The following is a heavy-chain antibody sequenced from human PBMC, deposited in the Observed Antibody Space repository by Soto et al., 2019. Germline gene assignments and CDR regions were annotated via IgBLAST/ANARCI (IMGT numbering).Heavy chain of an antibody. V-gene: IGHV3-73*01. Sequence: PGGSLRLSCAASGFTFSGSTIHWVRQTSGKGLEWVGRIPSKTNTYATAYAASVKGRFTISRDDSKNTAYLQMNSLKTEDTAVYYCTRQYLDLPLASSIDYRGQETLVTVS. D-gene: IGHD1-1*01. CDR1: GFTFSGST. CDR2: IPSKTNTYAT. J-gene: IGHJ4*02. CDR3: TRQYLDLPLASSIDY.